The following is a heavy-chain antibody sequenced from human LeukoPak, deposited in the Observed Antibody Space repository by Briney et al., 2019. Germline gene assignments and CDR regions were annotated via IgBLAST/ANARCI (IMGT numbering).Heavy chain of an antibody. CDR1: GFTFDDYA. Sequence: PGGSLRLSCAASGFTFDDYAMHWVRQAPGKGLEWVSLISWDGGSTYYADSVKGRFTISRDNSKNSLYLQMNSLRAEDTALYYCAKMGDSAGLLPPYFDYWGQGTLVTVSS. D-gene: IGHD3-16*01. CDR2: ISWDGGST. J-gene: IGHJ4*02. CDR3: AKMGDSAGLLPPYFDY. V-gene: IGHV3-43D*03.